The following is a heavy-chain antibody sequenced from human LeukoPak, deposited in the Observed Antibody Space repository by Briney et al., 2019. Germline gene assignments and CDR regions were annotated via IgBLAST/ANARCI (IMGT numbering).Heavy chain of an antibody. D-gene: IGHD6-13*01. CDR1: GDSVSSNSAA. CDR3: ARDEALIAAAGVYYGLDV. J-gene: IGHJ6*02. V-gene: IGHV6-1*01. Sequence: QTLSLTCAISGDSVSSNSAAWNWIRQSPSRGLEWLGRTYYRSKWYNDYAVSVKSRITINPDTSKNQFSLQLNSVTPEDTAVYYCARDEALIAAAGVYYGLDVRGQGTTVTVSS. CDR2: TYYRSKWYN.